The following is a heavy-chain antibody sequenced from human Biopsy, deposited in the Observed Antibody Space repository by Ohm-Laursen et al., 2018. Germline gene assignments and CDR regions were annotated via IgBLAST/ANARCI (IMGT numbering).Heavy chain of an antibody. CDR3: ARDALGGGLYRFFY. CDR2: INPIFGTT. D-gene: IGHD1-26*01. V-gene: IGHV1-69*13. Sequence: SVKVSCKASGGTFTNYAISWVRQAPGQGLEWMGGINPIFGTTNYTQKFQGRVTITADESTSTAYMKLSSLRSDDTAVYFCARDALGGGLYRFFYWGQGSLVTVSS. CDR1: GGTFTNYA. J-gene: IGHJ4*02.